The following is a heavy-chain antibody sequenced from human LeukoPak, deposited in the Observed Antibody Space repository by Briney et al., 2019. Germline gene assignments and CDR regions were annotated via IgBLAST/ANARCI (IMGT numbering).Heavy chain of an antibody. D-gene: IGHD3-22*01. CDR2: MSGSGGIT. Sequence: GGSLTLTCAASGFTLRNFPMNWVGPAPAKGLAWVSGMSGSGGITYYAESMRGRSTISRDNSKNTLYQQMNSLRAEDTAMYYCEKVPTYYENSGPVDWGQGTEVTVTA. V-gene: IGHV3-23*01. CDR3: EKVPTYYENSGPVD. CDR1: GFTLRNFP. J-gene: IGHJ4*02.